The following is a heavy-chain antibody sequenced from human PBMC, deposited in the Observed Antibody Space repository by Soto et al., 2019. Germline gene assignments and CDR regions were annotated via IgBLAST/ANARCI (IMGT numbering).Heavy chain of an antibody. CDR3: AREEGDSSSWYFDY. CDR2: ISYDGSNK. J-gene: IGHJ4*02. CDR1: GFTFSSYA. Sequence: QVQLVESGGGVVQPGRSLRLSCAASGFTFSSYAMHWVRQAPDKGLEWVAVISYDGSNKYYADSVKGRFTISRDNSKNTLYLQMNSLRAEDTAVYYCAREEGDSSSWYFDYWGQGTLVTVSS. V-gene: IGHV3-30-3*01. D-gene: IGHD6-13*01.